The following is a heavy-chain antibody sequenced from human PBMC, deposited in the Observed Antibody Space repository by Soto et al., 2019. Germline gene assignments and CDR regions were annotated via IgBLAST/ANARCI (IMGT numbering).Heavy chain of an antibody. CDR1: GGSISSSSYY. CDR2: IYYSGST. V-gene: IGHV4-39*01. D-gene: IGHD2-15*01. J-gene: IGHJ2*01. Sequence: SETLSLTCTVSGGSISSSSYYWGWIRQPPGKGLEWIGSIYYSGSTYYNPSLKSRVTISVDTSKNQFSLKLSSVTAADTAVYYCARRIPLAYCSGGSCYAPWYFDLWGRGTLVTVSS. CDR3: ARRIPLAYCSGGSCYAPWYFDL.